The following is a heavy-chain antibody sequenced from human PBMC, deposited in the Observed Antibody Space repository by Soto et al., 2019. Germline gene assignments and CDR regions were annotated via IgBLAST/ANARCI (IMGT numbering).Heavy chain of an antibody. J-gene: IGHJ4*02. CDR2: ISSISSYI. Sequence: EVQLVESGGGLVKPGGSLRLSCAASGFTFSSYSMNWVRQAPGKGLEWVSSISSISSYIYYADSVKGRFTISRDNAKNSLYLQMNSLRADDTAVYYCARDTSSRITIFGVVTQPRDYWGQGTLVTVSS. CDR3: ARDTSSRITIFGVVTQPRDY. D-gene: IGHD3-3*01. V-gene: IGHV3-21*01. CDR1: GFTFSSYS.